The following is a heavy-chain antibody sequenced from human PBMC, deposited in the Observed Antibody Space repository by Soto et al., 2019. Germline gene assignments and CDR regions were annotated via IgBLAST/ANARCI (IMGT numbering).Heavy chain of an antibody. CDR1: GFTFSSYA. D-gene: IGHD3-10*01. CDR2: ISGSGGTA. V-gene: IGHV3-23*01. Sequence: EVQLLESGGGSVQPGGSLRLSCAASGFTFSSYAMHWVRRPPGKGLEWVSSISGSGGTAYYADSVKGRFSISRDSLVNPLYLQKDRLRARDTGGFYLSKGRGKNLNFEYLGQGTLVTVSP. J-gene: IGHJ4*02. CDR3: SKGRGKNLNFEY.